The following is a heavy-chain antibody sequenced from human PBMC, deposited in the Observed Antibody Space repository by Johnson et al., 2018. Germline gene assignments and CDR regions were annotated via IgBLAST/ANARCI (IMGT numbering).Heavy chain of an antibody. J-gene: IGHJ6*03. V-gene: IGHV3-33*01. CDR2: IWYDGSNK. CDR3: ARGDLLRFLETYYCYMDV. Sequence: VQLVESGGGLVKPGRSLRLSCAASGFTFSSYGMHWVRQAPGKGLEWVAVIWYDGSNKYYADSVKGRFTISRDNSKNTLYLQMNSLRAEDTAVYYCARGDLLRFLETYYCYMDVGGKGTTVTVSS. D-gene: IGHD3-3*01. CDR1: GFTFSSYG.